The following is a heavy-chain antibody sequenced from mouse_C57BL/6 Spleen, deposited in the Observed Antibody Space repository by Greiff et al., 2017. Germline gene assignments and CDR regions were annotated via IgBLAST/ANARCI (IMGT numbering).Heavy chain of an antibody. J-gene: IGHJ4*01. CDR3: GGGTDYYAMDY. Sequence: EVMLVESGPELVKPGASVKMSCKASGYTFTDYNMHWVKQSHGKSLEWIGYINPNNGGTSYNQKFKGKATLTVNKSSSTAYMELRSLTSEDSAVYYCGGGTDYYAMDYWGQGTSVTVSS. CDR1: GYTFTDYN. CDR2: INPNNGGT. V-gene: IGHV1-22*01. D-gene: IGHD4-1*01.